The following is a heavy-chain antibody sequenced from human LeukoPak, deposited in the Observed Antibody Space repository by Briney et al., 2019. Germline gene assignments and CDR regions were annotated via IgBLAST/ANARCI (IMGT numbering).Heavy chain of an antibody. J-gene: IGHJ5*02. CDR1: GGSLNGHY. D-gene: IGHD3-3*01. CDR2: GSESGGT. Sequence: SETLSLTCAVYGGSLNGHYWSWIRQPPGKGLEWIREGSESGGTKFNPSLKSRVTISADTSKNQFSLKVKSVTAADTAVYYCAKNGQSGFSFDPWGQGTLVTVSS. CDR3: AKNGQSGFSFDP. V-gene: IGHV4-34*01.